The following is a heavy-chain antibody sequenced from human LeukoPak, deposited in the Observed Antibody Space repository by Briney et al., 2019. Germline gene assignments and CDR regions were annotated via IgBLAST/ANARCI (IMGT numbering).Heavy chain of an antibody. V-gene: IGHV4-39*01. Sequence: SETLSLTCTVSGGSISSSSYYWGWIRQPPGKGLEWIGSIYYSGSTYYNPSLKSRVTISVDTSKNQFSLKLSSVTAADTAVYYCARWGLIAAAGTGWFDPWGQGTLVTVSS. CDR1: GGSISSSSYY. CDR3: ARWGLIAAAGTGWFDP. J-gene: IGHJ5*02. D-gene: IGHD6-13*01. CDR2: IYYSGST.